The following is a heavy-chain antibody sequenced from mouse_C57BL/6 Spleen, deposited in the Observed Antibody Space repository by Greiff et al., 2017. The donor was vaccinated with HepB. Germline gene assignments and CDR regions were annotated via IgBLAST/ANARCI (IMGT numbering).Heavy chain of an antibody. CDR1: GYTFTDYY. Sequence: QVQLQQSGAELVRPGASVKLSCKASGYTFTDYYINWVKQRPGQGLEWIARIYPGSGNTYYNEKFKGKATLTAEKSSSTAYMQLSSLTSEDSAVYFCARSILGLPRYFDVWGTGTTVTVSS. D-gene: IGHD2-2*01. CDR2: IYPGSGNT. CDR3: ARSILGLPRYFDV. J-gene: IGHJ1*03. V-gene: IGHV1-76*01.